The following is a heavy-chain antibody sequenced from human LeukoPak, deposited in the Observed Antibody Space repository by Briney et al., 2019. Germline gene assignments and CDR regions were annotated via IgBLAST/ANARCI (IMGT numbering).Heavy chain of an antibody. CDR1: GGSFSGYY. V-gene: IGHV4-34*01. J-gene: IGHJ4*02. CDR2: INHRRNT. Sequence: SETLSLTCAVYGGSFSGYYWSWIRQPPGKGLEWIGEINHRRNTKYNPSLKSRVTMSVDTSKNQFSLKLSSVTAADTAVYYCARSDYYDGNPFDYWGQGTLVTVSS. D-gene: IGHD3-22*01. CDR3: ARSDYYDGNPFDY.